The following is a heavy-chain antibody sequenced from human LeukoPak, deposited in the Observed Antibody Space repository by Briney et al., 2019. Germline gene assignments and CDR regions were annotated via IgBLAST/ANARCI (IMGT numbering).Heavy chain of an antibody. Sequence: GGSLRLSCAASGFTFSSYSMNWVRQAPGKGLEWVSSISSSSSYIYYADSVKGRFTISRDNAKNSLYLQMNSLRAEGTAVYYCASGPLWFGDSWGRGTLVTVSS. V-gene: IGHV3-21*01. J-gene: IGHJ5*02. CDR3: ASGPLWFGDS. CDR1: GFTFSSYS. D-gene: IGHD3-10*01. CDR2: ISSSSSYI.